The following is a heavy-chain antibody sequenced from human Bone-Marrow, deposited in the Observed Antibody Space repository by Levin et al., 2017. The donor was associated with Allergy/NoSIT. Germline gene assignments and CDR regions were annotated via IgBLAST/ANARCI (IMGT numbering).Heavy chain of an antibody. CDR2: MNPNSGNT. Sequence: VASVKVSCKASGYTFTSYDINWVRQATGQGLEWMGWMNPNSGNTGYAQKFQGRVTMTRNTSISTAYMELSSLRSEDTAVYYCARVLTWQLLKNGMDVWGQGTTVTVSS. J-gene: IGHJ6*02. V-gene: IGHV1-8*01. CDR1: GYTFTSYD. CDR3: ARVLTWQLLKNGMDV. D-gene: IGHD2-15*01.